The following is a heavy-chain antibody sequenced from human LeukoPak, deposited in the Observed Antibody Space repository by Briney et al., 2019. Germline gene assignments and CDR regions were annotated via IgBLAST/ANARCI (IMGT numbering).Heavy chain of an antibody. V-gene: IGHV1-24*01. D-gene: IGHD6-19*01. J-gene: IGHJ4*02. Sequence: ASVKVSCKLSGSTLTEFSIHWVRQAHGKGLEWLGGLDPEDGETILSQKFQDRVALTADTSTSTAYMDMSRLRSEDTAVYYCAKEMALGIAVAGFFDFWGQGTLVTVSS. CDR2: LDPEDGET. CDR1: GSTLTEFS. CDR3: AKEMALGIAVAGFFDF.